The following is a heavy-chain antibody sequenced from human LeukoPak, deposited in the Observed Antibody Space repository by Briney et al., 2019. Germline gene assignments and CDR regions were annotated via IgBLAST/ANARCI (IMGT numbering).Heavy chain of an antibody. Sequence: PSETLSLTCTVSGGSISSYYWSWIRQPPGKGLEWIGYIYYSGSTNYNPSLKSRVTISVDTSKNQFSLKLSSVAAADTAVYYCARARRTVAALIDYWGQGTLVTVSS. J-gene: IGHJ4*02. V-gene: IGHV4-59*01. CDR2: IYYSGST. D-gene: IGHD2-15*01. CDR3: ARARRTVAALIDY. CDR1: GGSISSYY.